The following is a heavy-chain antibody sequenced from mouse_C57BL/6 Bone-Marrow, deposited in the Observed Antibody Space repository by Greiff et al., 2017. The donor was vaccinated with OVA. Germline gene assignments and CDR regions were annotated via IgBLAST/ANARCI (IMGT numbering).Heavy chain of an antibody. J-gene: IGHJ2*01. V-gene: IGHV14-4*01. CDR1: GFTIKDDY. CDR3: TTSGNRDY. CDR2: IDPENGDT. Sequence: EVQLQQSGAELVRPGASVKLSCTASGFTIKDDYMHWVKQRPEQGLEWIGWIDPENGDTEYASKFQGKATITADTSSNTAYLQLSSLTSEDTAVYYCTTSGNRDYWGQGTTLTVSS. D-gene: IGHD1-3*01.